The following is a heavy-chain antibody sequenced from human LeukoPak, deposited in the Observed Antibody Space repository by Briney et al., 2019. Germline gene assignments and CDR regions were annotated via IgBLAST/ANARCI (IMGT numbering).Heavy chain of an antibody. CDR3: ARNRDSGSLDAFDI. Sequence: GESLKISCKGSGYGFTSYWIGWVRQMPGKGLEWMGIIYPGDSDTRYSPSFQGQVTISGAKSISTAYLQWSSLKASDTAMYYCARNRDSGSLDAFDIWGQGIMVTVSS. CDR2: IYPGDSDT. J-gene: IGHJ3*02. CDR1: GYGFTSYW. V-gene: IGHV5-51*01. D-gene: IGHD3-10*01.